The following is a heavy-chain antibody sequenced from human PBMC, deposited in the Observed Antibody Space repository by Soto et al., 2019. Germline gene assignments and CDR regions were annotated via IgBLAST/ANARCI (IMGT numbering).Heavy chain of an antibody. D-gene: IGHD3-22*01. CDR1: GGSVSSGDYY. J-gene: IGHJ4*02. CDR3: ARGSYYYDSSGYYQY. Sequence: SETLSLTCTVSGGSVSSGDYYWSWIRQPPGKGLEWIGYIYYSGSTYYNPSLKSRVTISVDTSKNQFSLKLSSVTAADTAVYYCARGSYYYDSSGYYQYWGQGTLVTVSS. CDR2: IYYSGST. V-gene: IGHV4-30-4*01.